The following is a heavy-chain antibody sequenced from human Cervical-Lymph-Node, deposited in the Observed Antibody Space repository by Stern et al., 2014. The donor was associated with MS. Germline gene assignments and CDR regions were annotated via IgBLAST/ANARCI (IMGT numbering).Heavy chain of an antibody. J-gene: IGHJ2*01. CDR3: ARENWYLDL. V-gene: IGHV3-74*01. CDR1: GFTFSRNW. CDR2: IKSDGSST. Sequence: EVQLVESGGGLVQPGGSLRLSWAASGFTFSRNWMHWVRQAPGKGLVWVSRIKSDGSSTNYEDSVKGRFTISRDNAKNTLYLQMNSLRAEDTAVYYCARENWYLDLWGRGTQVTVSS.